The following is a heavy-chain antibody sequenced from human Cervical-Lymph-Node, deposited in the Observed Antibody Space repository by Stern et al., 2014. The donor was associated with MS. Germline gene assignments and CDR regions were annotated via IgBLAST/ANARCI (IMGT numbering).Heavy chain of an antibody. CDR2: VTPRGAT. CDR3: AVRYCSGGRCYSVPDV. CDR1: EYTHNNYL. Sequence: QVQLVQSGSEVKKPGASVKVSCKASEYTHNNYLIHWVRQAPGNRPDWMGGVTPRGATNSAAKFRDTVTMTTEASTSTFYMELSRLRSEDTAVYYCAVRYCSGGRCYSVPDVWGQGTTVIVSS. D-gene: IGHD2-15*01. V-gene: IGHV1-2*02. J-gene: IGHJ6*02.